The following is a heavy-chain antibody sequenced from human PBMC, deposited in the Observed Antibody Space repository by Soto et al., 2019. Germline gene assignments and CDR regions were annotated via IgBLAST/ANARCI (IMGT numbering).Heavy chain of an antibody. J-gene: IGHJ4*02. V-gene: IGHV3-23*01. D-gene: IGHD2-15*01. CDR1: GFTFSSYV. Sequence: EVQLWESGGGLVQPGGSLRLSCAVSGFTFSSYVMSWVRQAPGKGLEWVSAISGTGGTYYADAVKGRFTISRDNSEIALDLQMNNLSDDDTAVYYCAKDRRGAYCRGGICYSPGYWGQGTLVIVSS. CDR3: AKDRRGAYCRGGICYSPGY. CDR2: ISGTGGT.